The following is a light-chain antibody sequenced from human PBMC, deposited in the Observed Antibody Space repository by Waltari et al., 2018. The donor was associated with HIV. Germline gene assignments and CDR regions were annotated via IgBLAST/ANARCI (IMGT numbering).Light chain of an antibody. Sequence: QSVLTQPHSASETPGQRVTISCSGSNSNVGSDVVHWYQQLPGPAPKLLIYGDTERPSGVPDRFSGSKSGASASLAISDLQSEDEAEYFCAAWDATLNEYVFGSGTQVTVL. J-gene: IGLJ1*01. CDR2: GDT. V-gene: IGLV1-44*01. CDR1: NSNVGSDV. CDR3: AAWDATLNEYV.